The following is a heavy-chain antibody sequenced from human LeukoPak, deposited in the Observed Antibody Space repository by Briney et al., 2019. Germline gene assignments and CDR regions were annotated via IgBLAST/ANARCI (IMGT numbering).Heavy chain of an antibody. D-gene: IGHD6-6*01. Sequence: GGSQRLSCAASGFTFSSYAMHCVRQAPGKGLEWVAFIRYDASNKYYADSVKGRFTISRDNSKNTLYLQMNSLRAEDTAAYYCAKDISSSDDYWGQGTLVTVSS. CDR1: GFTFSSYA. V-gene: IGHV3-30*02. CDR2: IRYDASNK. J-gene: IGHJ4*02. CDR3: AKDISSSDDY.